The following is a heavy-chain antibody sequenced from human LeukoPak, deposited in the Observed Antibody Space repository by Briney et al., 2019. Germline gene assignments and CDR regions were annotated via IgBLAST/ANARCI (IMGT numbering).Heavy chain of an antibody. D-gene: IGHD3-22*01. CDR1: GITFSSYA. CDR2: ISGSGGST. J-gene: IGHJ4*02. V-gene: IGHV3-23*01. CDR3: AKASAMIVVVSKHFDY. Sequence: GGSLRLSCAASGITFSSYAMSWVRQAPGKGLEWVSAISGSGGSTYYADSVKGRFTISRDNSKNTLYLQMNSLRAEDTAAYYCAKASAMIVVVSKHFDYWGEGTLVTVSS.